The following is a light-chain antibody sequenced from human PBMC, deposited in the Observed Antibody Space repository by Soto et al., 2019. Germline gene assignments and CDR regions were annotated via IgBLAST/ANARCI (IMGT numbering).Light chain of an antibody. Sequence: ETVLTQSPGTLSLSPGERATLSCRASQRVTNSYLAWFQQKPGQAPRLLIFGALSRATGIPDRFSGSVSGTEFTLTISRLEPEDFAVYYCQQYATSPWTFGQGTKVEVK. J-gene: IGKJ1*01. CDR3: QQYATSPWT. CDR2: GAL. CDR1: QRVTNSY. V-gene: IGKV3-20*01.